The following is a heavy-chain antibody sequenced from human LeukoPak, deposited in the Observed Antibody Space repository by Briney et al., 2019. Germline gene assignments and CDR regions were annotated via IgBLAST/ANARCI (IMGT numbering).Heavy chain of an antibody. CDR3: AVRWFGELYPYY. V-gene: IGHV1-2*02. CDR1: GYTFTGYY. D-gene: IGHD3-10*01. J-gene: IGHJ4*02. Sequence: RASVKVSCKASGYTFTGYYMHWVRQAPGQGLEWMGWINPNGGGTNYAQKFQGRVTMTWDTSISTAYMELSRLRSDDTAVYYCAVRWFGELYPYYWGQGTLVTVSS. CDR2: INPNGGGT.